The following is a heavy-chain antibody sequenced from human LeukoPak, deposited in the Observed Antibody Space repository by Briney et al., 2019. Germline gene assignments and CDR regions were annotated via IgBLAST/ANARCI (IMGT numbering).Heavy chain of an antibody. CDR3: VRDIVAGSGSYSD. V-gene: IGHV3-74*01. D-gene: IGHD3-10*01. CDR2: IRGDGGDA. Sequence: GGSLRLSCAASGFTFRSAWMHWVRQAPGKGLVWVSRIRGDGGDANYADFVKGRYTISRDNAKSTLYLQMNGLGVEDTAVYYRVRDIVAGSGSYSDWGQGTLVTVSS. CDR1: GFTFRSAW. J-gene: IGHJ4*02.